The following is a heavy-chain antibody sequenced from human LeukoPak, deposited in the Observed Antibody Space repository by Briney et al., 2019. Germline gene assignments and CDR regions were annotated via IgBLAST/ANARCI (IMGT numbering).Heavy chain of an antibody. CDR1: GYTFTGYY. D-gene: IGHD6-6*01. V-gene: IGHV1-2*02. CDR3: ASKEILEYSSSSTRFDP. CDR2: INPNSGGT. J-gene: IGHJ5*02. Sequence: ASVKVSCKASGYTFTGYYMHWVRQAPGQGLEWMGWINPNSGGTNYAQKFQGRVTMTRDTSISTAYMELSRLRSDDTAVYYCASKEILEYSSSSTRFDPWGQGTLVTVSS.